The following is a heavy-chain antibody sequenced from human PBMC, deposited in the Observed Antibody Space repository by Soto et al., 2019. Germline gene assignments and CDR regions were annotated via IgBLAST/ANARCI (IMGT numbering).Heavy chain of an antibody. CDR3: ARGVTAGVDY. J-gene: IGHJ4*02. CDR1: GYSFTSLD. Sequence: QVQLVQSGAEVREPGASVKVSCKASGYSFTSLDINWVRQTTGQGLEWMGWMHPSSGRTGYAQKFQGRVTMTRDTSINTAYMELSSLTSDDTAVYYCARGVTAGVDYWGQGTLVTVSS. V-gene: IGHV1-8*01. CDR2: MHPSSGRT. D-gene: IGHD1-26*01.